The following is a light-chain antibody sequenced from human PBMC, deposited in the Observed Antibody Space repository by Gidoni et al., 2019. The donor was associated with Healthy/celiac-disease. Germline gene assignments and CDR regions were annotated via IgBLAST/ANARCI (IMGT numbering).Light chain of an antibody. J-gene: IGKJ3*01. Sequence: IQMTPSPSSLSASVGDRVTITCRASQSISSYLNWYQQKPGKAPKLLIYAASSLQSGVPARFSGSGSGTEFTLTISSLQPEDFATYYCQQSYSTPLTFXPXTKVDIK. CDR2: AAS. CDR3: QQSYSTPLT. V-gene: IGKV1-39*01. CDR1: QSISSY.